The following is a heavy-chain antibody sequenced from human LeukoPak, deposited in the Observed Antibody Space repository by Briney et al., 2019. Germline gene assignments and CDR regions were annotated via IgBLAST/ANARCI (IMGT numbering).Heavy chain of an antibody. Sequence: GGSLRLSCAASGFTFSTYGMHWVRQAPGKGLEWVAVIWYGASNKYYADSVKGRFTVSRDNSKNTLYLQMNSLRAEDTAVYYCAKNPDSYYYDKDWGQGTLVTVSS. CDR2: IWYGASNK. J-gene: IGHJ4*02. D-gene: IGHD3-22*01. CDR1: GFTFSTYG. V-gene: IGHV3-30*02. CDR3: AKNPDSYYYDKD.